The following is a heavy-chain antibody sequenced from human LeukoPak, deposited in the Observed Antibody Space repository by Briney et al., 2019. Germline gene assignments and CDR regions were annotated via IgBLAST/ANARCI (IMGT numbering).Heavy chain of an antibody. Sequence: SVKVSCKAPGGTFNSHAVSWVRQAPGQGLEWMGGIIPIFGTANYAQKFQGRVTITTDESTSTAYMELSSLRSEDTAVYYCARGGEAVRFLEWLLSPFDYWGQGTLVTVSS. CDR1: GGTFNSHA. V-gene: IGHV1-69*05. CDR2: IIPIFGTA. J-gene: IGHJ4*02. D-gene: IGHD3-3*01. CDR3: ARGGEAVRFLEWLLSPFDY.